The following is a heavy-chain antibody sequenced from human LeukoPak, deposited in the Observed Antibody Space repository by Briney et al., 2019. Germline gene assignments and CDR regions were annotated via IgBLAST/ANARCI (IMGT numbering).Heavy chain of an antibody. CDR1: GYVFIRHW. J-gene: IGHJ6*03. CDR3: ARQNHYYYHMDV. Sequence: GESLKISCKASGYVFIRHWIGWVRQVPGKGLEWMGVIHPEDSYTRYNPAFQGQVTLSVDETTSTAYLQLSSVKASDTAIYYCARQNHYYYHMDVWGRGTTVTVSS. V-gene: IGHV5-51*01. CDR2: IHPEDSYT.